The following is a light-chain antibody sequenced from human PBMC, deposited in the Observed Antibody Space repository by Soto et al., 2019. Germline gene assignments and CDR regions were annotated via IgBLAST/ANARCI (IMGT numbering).Light chain of an antibody. CDR1: NLGNKY. CDR3: QAWDSRTYV. V-gene: IGLV3-1*01. Sequence: SYELTQPPSVFVSPGQTATITCSGENLGNKYASWYQHKPGQSPVMVISQDNKRPSGIPERFSGSNSGNTATLTITGTQVVDEADYFCQAWDSRTYVFGTGTKLTVL. J-gene: IGLJ1*01. CDR2: QDN.